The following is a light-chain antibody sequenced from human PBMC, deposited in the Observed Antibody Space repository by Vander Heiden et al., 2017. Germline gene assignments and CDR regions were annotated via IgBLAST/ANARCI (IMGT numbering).Light chain of an antibody. CDR2: WPS. CDR1: QSVLYSSNNKND. V-gene: IGKV4-1*01. J-gene: IGKJ2*01. CDR3: QQYYSLTYT. Sequence: IMRPQSPHSLAVSLGERATINCKSSQSVLYSSNNKNDLAWYQQKPGQPPKLLIYWPSTRESGVPDRFSGSGSGTDFTLTIRRLQAEDVAVYYCQQYYSLTYTFGQGTKLEIK.